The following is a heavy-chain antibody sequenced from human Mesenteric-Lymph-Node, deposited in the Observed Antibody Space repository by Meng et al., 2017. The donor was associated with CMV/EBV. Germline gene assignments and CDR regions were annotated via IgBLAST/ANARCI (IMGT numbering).Heavy chain of an antibody. CDR1: GYTFTSYD. CDR2: MNPNSGNT. CDR3: ARGTRLRRHYYYYGMDV. D-gene: IGHD5-12*01. Sequence: VKVSCKASGYTFTSYDINWVRQATGQGLEWMGWMNPNSGNTGYAQKFQGRVTITRNTSISTAYMELSSLRSEDTAVYYCARGTRLRRHYYYYGMDVWGQGTTVTVSS. V-gene: IGHV1-8*03. J-gene: IGHJ6*02.